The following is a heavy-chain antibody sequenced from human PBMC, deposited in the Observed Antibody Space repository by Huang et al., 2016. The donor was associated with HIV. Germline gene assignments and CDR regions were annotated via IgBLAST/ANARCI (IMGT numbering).Heavy chain of an antibody. CDR2: FEPEEGET. D-gene: IGHD2-15*01. J-gene: IGHJ3*02. Sequence: QVQLVESGAELKKPGASVRVSCKVSGYTVSELSLHWVRKAPEKGLEWMGGFEPEEGETIYAQRLQGRVTMTEDTSTDTAYMELSSLRPEDTAVYYCATSTPDVGAGVLRSAFDIWGQGTMVTVSS. CDR1: GYTVSELS. CDR3: ATSTPDVGAGVLRSAFDI. V-gene: IGHV1-24*01.